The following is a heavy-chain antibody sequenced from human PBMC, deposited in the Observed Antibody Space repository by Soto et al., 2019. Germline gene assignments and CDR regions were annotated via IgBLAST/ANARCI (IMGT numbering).Heavy chain of an antibody. CDR1: GFTFSSYA. CDR2: ISGSGGST. Sequence: GGSLRLSCAASGFTFSSYAMSWVRQAPGKGLEWVSAISGSGGSTYYADSVKGRFTISRDNSKNTLYLQMNSLRAEDTAVYYCAKETISFFQVEGNWFDPWGQGTLVTVSS. CDR3: AKETISFFQVEGNWFDP. J-gene: IGHJ5*02. V-gene: IGHV3-23*01. D-gene: IGHD3-3*02.